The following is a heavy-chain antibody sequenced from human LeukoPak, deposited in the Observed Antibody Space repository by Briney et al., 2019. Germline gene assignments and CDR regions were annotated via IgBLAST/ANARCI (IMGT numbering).Heavy chain of an antibody. J-gene: IGHJ4*02. CDR3: ATLAATGTGGVDY. Sequence: GRSLRLPCAASGFSFGDYVMNWVRQAPGKGLEWVSGITWNSGTIDYADSVKGRFTISRDNAKNSLYLQMNSLRAEDTALYYCATLAATGTGGVDYWGQGTLVTVSS. CDR1: GFSFGDYV. V-gene: IGHV3-9*01. CDR2: ITWNSGTI. D-gene: IGHD6-13*01.